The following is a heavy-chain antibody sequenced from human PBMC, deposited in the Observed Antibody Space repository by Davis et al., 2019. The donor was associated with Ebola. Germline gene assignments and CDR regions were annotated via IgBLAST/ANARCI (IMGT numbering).Heavy chain of an antibody. CDR1: GYTFTSYD. CDR3: ARGPPDPSGG. CDR2: MNPNSGNT. D-gene: IGHD3-16*01. J-gene: IGHJ4*02. Sequence: ASVKVSCKASGYTFTSYDINWVRQATGQGLEWMGWMNPNSGNTGYAQKFQGRVTITADESTSTAYMELSSLRSEDTAVYYCARGPPDPSGGWGQGTLVTVSS. V-gene: IGHV1-8*01.